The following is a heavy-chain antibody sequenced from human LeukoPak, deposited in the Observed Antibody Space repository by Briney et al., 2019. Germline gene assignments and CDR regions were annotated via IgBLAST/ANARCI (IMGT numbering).Heavy chain of an antibody. CDR3: ARVSYRDAPGYYYMDV. Sequence: PGGSLRLSCAASGFTFSSYSMNWVRQAPGKGLEWVSYISSSSSTIYYADSVKGRFTISRDNAKNSLYLQMNSLRAEDTAVYYCARVSYRDAPGYYYMDVWGKGTTVTVSS. D-gene: IGHD3-16*02. V-gene: IGHV3-48*01. CDR1: GFTFSSYS. J-gene: IGHJ6*03. CDR2: ISSSSSTI.